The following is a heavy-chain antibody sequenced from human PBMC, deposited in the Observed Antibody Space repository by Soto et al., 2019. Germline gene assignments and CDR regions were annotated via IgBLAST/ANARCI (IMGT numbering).Heavy chain of an antibody. Sequence: SETLSLTCAVSGGSISSGGYSWSWIRQPPGKGLEWIGYIYHSGSTYYNPSLKSRVTISVDRSKNQFSLKLSSVTAADTAVYYCARGVEMATNTDRFDYWGQGTLVTVS. D-gene: IGHD5-12*01. CDR1: GGSISSGGYS. V-gene: IGHV4-30-2*01. J-gene: IGHJ4*02. CDR3: ARGVEMATNTDRFDY. CDR2: IYHSGST.